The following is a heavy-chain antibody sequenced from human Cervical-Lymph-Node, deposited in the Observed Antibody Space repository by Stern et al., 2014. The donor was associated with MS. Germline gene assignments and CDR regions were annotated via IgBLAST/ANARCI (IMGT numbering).Heavy chain of an antibody. Sequence: VQLVASGGGVVQPGRSLRLSCAASGFTFSSYGMHWVRQAPGKGLEWVAVISYDGSNKYYAASVKGRFTISRDNSKNTLYLQMNSLRAEDTAVYYCAKVVHDSSGYYNIDYWGQGTLVTVSS. CDR3: AKVVHDSSGYYNIDY. CDR1: GFTFSSYG. CDR2: ISYDGSNK. J-gene: IGHJ4*02. V-gene: IGHV3-30*18. D-gene: IGHD3-22*01.